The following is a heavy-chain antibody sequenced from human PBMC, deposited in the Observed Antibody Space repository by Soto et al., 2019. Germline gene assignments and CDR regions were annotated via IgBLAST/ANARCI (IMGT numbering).Heavy chain of an antibody. J-gene: IGHJ4*02. Sequence: QVQLQESGPGLVKPSETLSLTCTVSGGSISTYYWSWIRQPPGKGLEWIGYIYYSGTASYNPSHKSRVTISLDTSKNLFSLTLSSVTAADTAVYYCARGGHCTDGVCSALDYWGQGTLVTVSS. CDR3: ARGGHCTDGVCSALDY. D-gene: IGHD2-8*01. CDR1: GGSISTYY. CDR2: IYYSGTA. V-gene: IGHV4-59*08.